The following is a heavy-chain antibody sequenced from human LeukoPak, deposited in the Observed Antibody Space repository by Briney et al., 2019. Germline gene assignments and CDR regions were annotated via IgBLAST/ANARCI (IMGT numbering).Heavy chain of an antibody. V-gene: IGHV3-33*08. Sequence: GGSLRLSCAASGFSVSYNYMSWVRQAPGKGLEWVSVIWYDGSHEDYADSVKGRFTISRDNSKNTLFMQMNSLRAEDTAVYYCARDQSSYGMDVWGQGTTVTVSS. CDR3: ARDQSSYGMDV. J-gene: IGHJ6*02. D-gene: IGHD3-16*02. CDR2: IWYDGSHE. CDR1: GFSVSYNY.